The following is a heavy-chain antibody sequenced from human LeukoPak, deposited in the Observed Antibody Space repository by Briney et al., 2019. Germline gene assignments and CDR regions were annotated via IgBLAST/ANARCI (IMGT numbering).Heavy chain of an antibody. CDR1: GFTLRSYT. D-gene: IGHD4-17*01. CDR3: ARENGDYHYYYGMDV. CDR2: ISGSGGST. V-gene: IGHV3-23*01. J-gene: IGHJ6*02. Sequence: PGGSLRLSCAASGFTLRSYTMNWVRQAPGKGLEWVSAISGSGGSTYYADSVKGRFTISRDNSKNTLYLQMNSLRAEDTAVYYCARENGDYHYYYGMDVWGQGTTVTVSS.